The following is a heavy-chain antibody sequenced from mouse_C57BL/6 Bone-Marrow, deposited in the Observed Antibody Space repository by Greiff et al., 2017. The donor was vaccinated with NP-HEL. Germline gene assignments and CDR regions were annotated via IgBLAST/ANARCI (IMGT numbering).Heavy chain of an antibody. Sequence: VQLQQSGPELVKPGASVKISCKASGYTFTDYYMNWVKQSHGKSLEWIGDINPNNGGTSYNQKFKGKATLTVDKSSSTAYMELRSLTSEDSAVYYCASLLYYSNFYYFDYWGQGTTLTVSS. J-gene: IGHJ2*01. CDR2: INPNNGGT. CDR3: ASLLYYSNFYYFDY. D-gene: IGHD2-5*01. CDR1: GYTFTDYY. V-gene: IGHV1-26*01.